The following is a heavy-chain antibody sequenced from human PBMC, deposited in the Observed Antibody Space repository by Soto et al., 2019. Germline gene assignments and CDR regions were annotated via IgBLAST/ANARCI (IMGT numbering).Heavy chain of an antibody. Sequence: ASVKVSCKASGYTFTSYDINWVRQATGQGLEWMGWMNPNSGNTGYAQKFQGRLTMSWTTSISTAYMELSSLTSDDTAVYYCARAGMPAAGTRGLVWFDPWGQGTLVTVSS. CDR3: ARAGMPAAGTRGLVWFDP. CDR1: GYTFTSYD. J-gene: IGHJ5*02. CDR2: MNPNSGNT. V-gene: IGHV1-8*01. D-gene: IGHD6-13*01.